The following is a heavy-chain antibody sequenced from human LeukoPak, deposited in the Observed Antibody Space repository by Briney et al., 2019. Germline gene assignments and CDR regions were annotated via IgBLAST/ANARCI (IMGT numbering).Heavy chain of an antibody. CDR2: VKGDGVTT. J-gene: IGHJ4*02. D-gene: IGHD6-19*01. CDR3: VRDTGSGWDFDY. CDR1: GFTFNAYA. Sequence: GGSLRLSCAASGFTFNAYAIHWVRQAPGKGLEWVSLVKGDGVTTDYANSVKGRFTVSRDNSKNSLYLQMSNLRTEDTALYYCVRDTGSGWDFDYWGQGTLVTVSP. V-gene: IGHV3-43*02.